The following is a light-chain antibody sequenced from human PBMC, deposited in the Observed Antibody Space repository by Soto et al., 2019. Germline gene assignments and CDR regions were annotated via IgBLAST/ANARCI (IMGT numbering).Light chain of an antibody. V-gene: IGKV3-20*01. Sequence: EIVLTQSPGTLSLSLGERATLSCRASQSVSSDYVAWYRQKPGQVPTVLIYRASTRATGIPDRFSGSGSGTDFTLTINRLEPEDFAVYYCQQYGTSPLTFGGGTKVDIK. J-gene: IGKJ4*01. CDR2: RAS. CDR3: QQYGTSPLT. CDR1: QSVSSDY.